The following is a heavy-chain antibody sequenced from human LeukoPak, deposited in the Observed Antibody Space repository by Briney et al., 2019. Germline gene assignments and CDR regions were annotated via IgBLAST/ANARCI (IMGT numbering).Heavy chain of an antibody. CDR2: IHGTLGST. D-gene: IGHD3-3*01. J-gene: IGHJ3*02. Sequence: SSETLSLTCTVSGGPIRNSYWSWVRHSAGTGMQWIGRIHGTLGSTNHNPSLKSRVVMSLDTSSNQFSLRLGAMSAADTATYYCARIFDRDIWGQGTLVTVSP. CDR1: GGPIRNSY. CDR3: ARIFDRDI. V-gene: IGHV4-4*07.